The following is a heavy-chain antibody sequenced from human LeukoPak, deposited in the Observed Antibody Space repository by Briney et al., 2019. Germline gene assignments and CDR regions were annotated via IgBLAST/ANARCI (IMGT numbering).Heavy chain of an antibody. CDR1: GGSFSGYY. Sequence: PSETLSLTCAVYGGSFSGYYWSWIRQLPGKGLEWIGEINHSGSTNYNPSLKSRVTISVDTSKNQFSLKLSSVTAADTAVYYCARAKHYGSGSYYIPFDYWGQGTLVTVSS. D-gene: IGHD3-10*01. CDR2: INHSGST. V-gene: IGHV4-34*01. J-gene: IGHJ4*02. CDR3: ARAKHYGSGSYYIPFDY.